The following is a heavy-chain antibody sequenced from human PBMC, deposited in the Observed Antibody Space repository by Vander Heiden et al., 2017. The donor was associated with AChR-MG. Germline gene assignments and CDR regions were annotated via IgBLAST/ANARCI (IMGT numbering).Heavy chain of an antibody. CDR1: GFTFSSSA. CDR2: ISYDGSNK. J-gene: IGHJ4*02. CDR3: ASSDIVVVVAATSPFPFDY. D-gene: IGHD2-15*01. V-gene: IGHV3-30-3*01. Sequence: VQLLESGGGVVQPGRSLRLSCAASGFTFSSSATHWVRQAPGKGLEWVAVISYDGSNKYYADSVKGRFTISRDNSKNTLYLQMNSLRAEDTAVYYCASSDIVVVVAATSPFPFDYWGQGTLVTVSS.